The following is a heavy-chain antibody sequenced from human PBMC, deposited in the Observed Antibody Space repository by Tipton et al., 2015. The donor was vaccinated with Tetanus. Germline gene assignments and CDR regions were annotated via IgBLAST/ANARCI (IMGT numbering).Heavy chain of an antibody. Sequence: SLRLSCEASGFTFNTYAMNWVRQAPGKGLEWVASINGRGDATYYSDSVKGRFTISRDNSKNTLYLQMSSLRVEDTAVYYCAKDRGGRGVDCVLFGAWGQGTLVAVSS. D-gene: IGHD3-10*01. CDR2: INGRGDAT. V-gene: IGHV3-23*01. CDR3: AKDRGGRGVDCVLFGA. J-gene: IGHJ5*02. CDR1: GFTFNTYA.